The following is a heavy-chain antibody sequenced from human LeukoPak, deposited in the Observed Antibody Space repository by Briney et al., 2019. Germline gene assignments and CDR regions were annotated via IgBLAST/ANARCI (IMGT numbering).Heavy chain of an antibody. CDR2: IYYSGSI. Sequence: SETLSLTCTVSGYSISSSSYYWGWIRQPPGKGLEWIGSIYYSGSIYYNPSLKSRVTISVDTSKNQFSLKLSSVTAADTAVYYCARDRSVLGQDYWGQGTLVTVSS. CDR3: ARDRSVLGQDY. CDR1: GYSISSSSYY. J-gene: IGHJ4*02. V-gene: IGHV4-39*07. D-gene: IGHD3-10*01.